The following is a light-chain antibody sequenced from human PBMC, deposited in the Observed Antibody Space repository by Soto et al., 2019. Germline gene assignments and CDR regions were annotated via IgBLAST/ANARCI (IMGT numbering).Light chain of an antibody. CDR3: ATWGRSLSGGV. Sequence: QSVLTQPPSVSAAPGQKVTISCSGSSSNIGNNYVFWYQQLPGTAPKLLIYDNDKRPSGIPDRFSGSKSGTSATLGITGLQTWDEGDYYCATWGRSLSGGVFRGGTKLNGL. J-gene: IGLJ2*01. V-gene: IGLV1-51*01. CDR1: SSNIGNNY. CDR2: DND.